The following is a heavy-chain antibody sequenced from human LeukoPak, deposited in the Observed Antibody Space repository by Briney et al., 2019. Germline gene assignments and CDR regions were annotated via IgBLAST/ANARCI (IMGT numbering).Heavy chain of an antibody. J-gene: IGHJ5*02. D-gene: IGHD6-13*01. CDR1: GFTFSSYA. V-gene: IGHV3-23*01. CDR2: ISGSGGST. CDR3: AKGSSAVAAGKVWFDL. Sequence: GGSLRLSCAASGFTFSSYAMSWVRQAPGKGLEWVSAISGSGGSTYYADSEKGRFTISRDNSKKTRYLQMNSPRAEDTAVYNSAKGSSAVAAGKVWFDLWGKGNLVSVSS.